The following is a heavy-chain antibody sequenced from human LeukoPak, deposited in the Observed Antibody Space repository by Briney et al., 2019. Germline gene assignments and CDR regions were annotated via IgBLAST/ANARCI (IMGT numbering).Heavy chain of an antibody. CDR3: ARRTYSTDQYYFDY. D-gene: IGHD6-13*01. V-gene: IGHV3-23*01. CDR2: ISHSGGST. CDR1: GFTFSNYV. J-gene: IGHJ4*02. Sequence: GGSLRLSCAASGFTFSNYVMSCVRQAPGKGLEWVSVISHSGGSTYYADSVKGRFTISRDNSKNTLYLQMSSLRADDTAVYYCARRTYSTDQYYFDYWGQGTLVTVSS.